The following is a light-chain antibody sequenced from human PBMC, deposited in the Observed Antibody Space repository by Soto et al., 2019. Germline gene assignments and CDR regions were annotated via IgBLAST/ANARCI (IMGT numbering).Light chain of an antibody. V-gene: IGLV2-14*01. CDR1: SSDVGDYNY. CDR2: EVS. Sequence: QSALTQPASVSGSPGQSITISCTGTSSDVGDYNYVSWYQQHPGKAPKLMIYEVSNRPSGVSNRFSGSKSGNTASLTISGLQAEDEADYYYSSYTSSSTPYVFGTGTKLTVL. J-gene: IGLJ1*01. CDR3: SSYTSSSTPYV.